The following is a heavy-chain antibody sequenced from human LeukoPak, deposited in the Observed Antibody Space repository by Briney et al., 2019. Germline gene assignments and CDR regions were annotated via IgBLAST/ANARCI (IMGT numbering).Heavy chain of an antibody. Sequence: GRSLRLSCTASGFTFGDYAMSWVRQAPGKGLEWVGFYRSKAYGETTQYAASVNGRFTFSRDDSKSIAYLQMNSLRTEDTAIYYCTKQAYSGAYYSDYWGQGTLVTVSS. CDR1: GFTFGDYA. V-gene: IGHV3-49*04. J-gene: IGHJ4*02. CDR3: TKQAYSGAYYSDY. CDR2: YRSKAYGETT. D-gene: IGHD3-22*01.